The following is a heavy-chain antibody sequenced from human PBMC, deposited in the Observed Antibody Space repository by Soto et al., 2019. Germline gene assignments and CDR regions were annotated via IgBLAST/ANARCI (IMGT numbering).Heavy chain of an antibody. CDR2: IYHSGSI. CDR3: ARVGGDDYDSSGFYPYNWFDP. CDR1: GGSISSTNW. V-gene: IGHV4-4*02. D-gene: IGHD3-22*01. J-gene: IGHJ5*02. Sequence: PSETLSLTCAVSGGSISSTNWWSWVRQPPGKGLEWIGEIYHSGSINYNPSLKSRVTISVDKSKNQFSLKLSSVTAADTAVYYCARVGGDDYDSSGFYPYNWFDPWGQGTLVTVSS.